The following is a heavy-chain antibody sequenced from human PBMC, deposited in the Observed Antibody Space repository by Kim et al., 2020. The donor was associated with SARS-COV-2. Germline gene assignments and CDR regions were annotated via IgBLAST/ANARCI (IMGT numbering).Heavy chain of an antibody. CDR1: GFIFSSYE. D-gene: IGHD6-13*01. J-gene: IGHJ4*01. CDR2: TSSSGTNI. Sequence: GGSLRLSCAASGFIFSSYEMNWVRQAPGKGLEWVSYTSSSGTNIYYADSVKGRFIISRDNAKNSLYLQMNSLRAEDTAVYYCARDGGTSWYGADLDYWG. CDR3: ARDGGTSWYGADLDY. V-gene: IGHV3-48*03.